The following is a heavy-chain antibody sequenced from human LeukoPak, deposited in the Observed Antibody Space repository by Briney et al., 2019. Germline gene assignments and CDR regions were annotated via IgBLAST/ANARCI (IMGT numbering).Heavy chain of an antibody. Sequence: PGGPLELPFQPSGLTLIPLPMPGSPRPPALGLNCLPMISFDGNNVNHADSVKGRFTISRDNSKNTLYLQMNSLRPEDTALYYCARDPHSGNYEIDYWGQGTLVTVS. J-gene: IGHJ4*02. V-gene: IGHV3-30-3*01. CDR1: GLTLIPLP. CDR3: ARDPHSGNYEIDY. D-gene: IGHD1-26*01. CDR2: ISFDGNNV.